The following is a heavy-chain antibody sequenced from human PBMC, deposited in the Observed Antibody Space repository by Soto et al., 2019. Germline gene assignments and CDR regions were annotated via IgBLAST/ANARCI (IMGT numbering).Heavy chain of an antibody. D-gene: IGHD6-13*01. Sequence: PGGSLRLSCAASGFTFSSYEMNWVRQAPGKGLEWVSYISSSGSTIYYADSVKGRFTISRDNAKNSLYLQMNSLRAEDTAVYCCASITGYSRIYGMDVWGQGTTVTVSS. CDR2: ISSSGSTI. CDR3: ASITGYSRIYGMDV. V-gene: IGHV3-48*03. J-gene: IGHJ6*02. CDR1: GFTFSSYE.